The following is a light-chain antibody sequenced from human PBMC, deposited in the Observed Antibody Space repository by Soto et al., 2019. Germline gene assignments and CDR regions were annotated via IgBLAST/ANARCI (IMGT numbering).Light chain of an antibody. J-gene: IGKJ4*01. CDR2: GAS. V-gene: IGKV3-20*01. CDR1: QSVGRNY. Sequence: EVVLTQSPGTLSVSPGERVTLSCRASQSVGRNYLARYQQKPGQAPRLLIHGASNRATGIPDRFSGSGSGTDFTLTISRLEPEDFAVYYCQQYASSPLTFGGGTKVETK. CDR3: QQYASSPLT.